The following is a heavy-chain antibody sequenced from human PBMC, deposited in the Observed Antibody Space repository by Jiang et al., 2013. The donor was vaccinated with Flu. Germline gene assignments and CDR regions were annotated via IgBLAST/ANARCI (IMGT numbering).Heavy chain of an antibody. CDR1: GGSISSGDYY. D-gene: IGHD5-18*01. CDR3: AREPPDVDTAMVTDY. Sequence: KPSQTLSLTCIVSGGSISSGDYYWSWIRQCPGKGLEWIGYIYYSGSTYYNPSLKSRVTISVDTSKNQFSLKLSSVTAADTAVYYCAREPPDVDTAMVTDYWGQGTLVTVSS. CDR2: IYYSGST. V-gene: IGHV4-31*03. J-gene: IGHJ4*02.